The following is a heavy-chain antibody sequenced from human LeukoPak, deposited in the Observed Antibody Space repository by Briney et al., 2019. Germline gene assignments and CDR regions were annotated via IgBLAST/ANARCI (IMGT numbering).Heavy chain of an antibody. D-gene: IGHD5-18*01. J-gene: IGHJ4*02. V-gene: IGHV3-7*01. Sequence: GGSLRLSCAASGFTFSSYWMSWVRQALGKGLEWVANIRHDGSEKYYVDSVKGRFTISRDNAKDSLCLQMNSLRVEDTAVYYCARGGSRQYNFWGQGTLVTVSS. CDR1: GFTFSSYW. CDR3: ARGGSRQYNF. CDR2: IRHDGSEK.